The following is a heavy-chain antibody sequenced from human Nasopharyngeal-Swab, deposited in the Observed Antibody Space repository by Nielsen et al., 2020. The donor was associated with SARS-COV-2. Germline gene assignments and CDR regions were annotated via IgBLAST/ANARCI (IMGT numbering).Heavy chain of an antibody. CDR3: ARGSVVPAAPAVDYFDY. V-gene: IGHV4-34*01. J-gene: IGHJ4*02. CDR2: INHSGST. Sequence: WIRQPPGKGLEWIGEINHSGSTNYYPSLKSRVTISVDTSKNQSSLKQSSVTAADTAVYYCARGSVVPAAPAVDYFDYWGQGTLVTVSS. D-gene: IGHD2-2*01.